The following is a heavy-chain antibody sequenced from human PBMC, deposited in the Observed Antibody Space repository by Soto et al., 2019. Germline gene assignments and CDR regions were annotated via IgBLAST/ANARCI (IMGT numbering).Heavy chain of an antibody. CDR2: ISSSSSTI. V-gene: IGHV3-48*02. CDR1: GFTFSSYS. CDR3: ARDFNYYDSSYYYYGMDV. J-gene: IGHJ6*02. D-gene: IGHD3-22*01. Sequence: VGSLRLSCAASGFTFSSYSMNWVRQAPGKGLEWVSYISSSSSTIYYADSVKGRFTISRDNAKNSLYLQMNSLRDEDTAVYYCARDFNYYDSSYYYYGMDVWGQGTTVTVSS.